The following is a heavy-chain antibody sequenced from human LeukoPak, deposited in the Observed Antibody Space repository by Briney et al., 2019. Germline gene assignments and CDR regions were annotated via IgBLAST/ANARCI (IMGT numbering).Heavy chain of an antibody. CDR3: ARARPRRYGDYQGTFDY. CDR1: GGSFSGYY. CDR2: INHSGST. J-gene: IGHJ4*02. V-gene: IGHV4-34*01. Sequence: PSETLSLTCAVYGGSFSGYYWSWIRQPPGKGLEWIGEINHSGSTNYNPSLKSRVTISVDTSKNQFSLKLSSATAADTAVYYCARARPRRYGDYQGTFDYWGQGTLVTVSS. D-gene: IGHD4-17*01.